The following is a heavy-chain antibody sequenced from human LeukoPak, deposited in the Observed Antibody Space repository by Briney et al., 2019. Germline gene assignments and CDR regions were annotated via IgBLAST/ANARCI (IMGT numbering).Heavy chain of an antibody. CDR1: GFTLSTYC. CDR2: ISGSGVST. CDR3: GRDPPGSRIIMAAFDY. J-gene: IGHJ4*02. V-gene: IGHV3-23*01. Sequence: GGSLRPSCAASGFTLSTYCMSWVRQAPGKGLEWVSTISGSGVSTYYADSVKGRFTISRDNSKSTLHLQMNSLRAEDTAVYYCGRDPPGSRIIMAAFDYSGQGTLVTVSS. D-gene: IGHD3-10*01.